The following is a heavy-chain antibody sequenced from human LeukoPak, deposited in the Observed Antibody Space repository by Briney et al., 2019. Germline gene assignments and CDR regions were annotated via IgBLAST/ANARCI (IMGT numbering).Heavy chain of an antibody. D-gene: IGHD3-10*01. J-gene: IGHJ6*03. CDR2: ISSSSSTI. Sequence: GGSLRLSCAASGFTFSSCSMNWVRQAPGKGLEWVSYISSSSSTIYYADSVKGRFTISRDNAKNSLYLQMNSLRAEDTAVYYCARDLYGSGSYYMDVWGKGTTVTVSS. CDR1: GFTFSSCS. CDR3: ARDLYGSGSYYMDV. V-gene: IGHV3-48*01.